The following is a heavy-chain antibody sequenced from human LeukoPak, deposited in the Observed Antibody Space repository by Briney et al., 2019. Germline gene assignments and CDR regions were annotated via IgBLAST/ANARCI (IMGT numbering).Heavy chain of an antibody. D-gene: IGHD2-15*01. CDR3: AKLGYCSGGSCYSPSFDP. V-gene: IGHV4-61*01. CDR1: GGSVSSGSYY. CDR2: IYYSGST. Sequence: SETLSLTCTVSGGSVSSGSYYWSWIRQPPGKGLEWIGYIYYSGSTNYNPSLKSRVTISVDTSKNQFSLKLSSVTAADTAVYYCAKLGYCSGGSCYSPSFDPWGQGTLVTVSS. J-gene: IGHJ5*02.